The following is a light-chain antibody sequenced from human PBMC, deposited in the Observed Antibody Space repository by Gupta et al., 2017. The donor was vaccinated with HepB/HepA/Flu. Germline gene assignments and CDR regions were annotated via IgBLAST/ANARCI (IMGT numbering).Light chain of an antibody. CDR3: QQSYFLPLT. J-gene: IGKJ4*01. CDR1: QSVGTD. CDR2: FAS. Sequence: VLTQSPDFQSVSPEGKVTITCRASQSVGTDLNWYRQKPGQSPMLLIKFASQSLSGVPTRIIGSGSGTYFTPTISSQRAEDAATYYCQQSYFLPLTFGGGTKVDIK. V-gene: IGKV6-21*01.